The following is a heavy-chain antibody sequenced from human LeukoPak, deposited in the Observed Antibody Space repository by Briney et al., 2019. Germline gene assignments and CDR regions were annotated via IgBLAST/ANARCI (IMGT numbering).Heavy chain of an antibody. J-gene: IGHJ5*02. CDR3: TSLTLAVAGSPFNWFDP. V-gene: IGHV3-73*01. Sequence: GGSLRLSCAASGFTFSGSAMHWVRRASGKGLEWVGRTRSKANSYATAYAASVKGRFTISRDDSKNTAYLQMNSLKTEDTAVYYCTSLTLAVAGSPFNWFDPWGQGTLVTVSS. CDR2: TRSKANSYAT. CDR1: GFTFSGSA. D-gene: IGHD6-19*01.